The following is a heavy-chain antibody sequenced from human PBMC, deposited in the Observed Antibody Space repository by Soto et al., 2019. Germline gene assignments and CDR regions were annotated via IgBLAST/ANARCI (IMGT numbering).Heavy chain of an antibody. CDR1: GNTFIGYA. CDR2: INTDTGNT. J-gene: IGHJ5*02. V-gene: IGHV1-3*04. CDR3: ARRVSGWFDP. D-gene: IGHD2-8*01. Sequence: ASVKVSCKASGNTFIGYAVHWLRLAPGQGLEWMGWINTDTGNTKYSQKFQGGLAISRDTSASTVYMELSSLKSQDTTVYYCARRVSGWFDPWGQGSLVTVSS.